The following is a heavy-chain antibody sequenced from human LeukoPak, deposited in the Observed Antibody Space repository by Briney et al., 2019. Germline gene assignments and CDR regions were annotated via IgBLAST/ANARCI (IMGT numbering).Heavy chain of an antibody. Sequence: GGSLRLSCAASGFTFSSYEMNWVRQAPGKGLEWVSYISSSGSTIYYADSVKGRFTISRDNAKNSLYLQMNSLRAEDTAVYYCARDLRGYSYGDFDYWGQGTLVTVSS. CDR1: GFTFSSYE. D-gene: IGHD5-18*01. CDR3: ARDLRGYSYGDFDY. V-gene: IGHV3-48*03. CDR2: ISSSGSTI. J-gene: IGHJ4*02.